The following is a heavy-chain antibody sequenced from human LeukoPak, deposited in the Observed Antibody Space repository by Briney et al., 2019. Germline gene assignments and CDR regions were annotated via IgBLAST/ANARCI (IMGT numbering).Heavy chain of an antibody. CDR2: IAGKDYAGTI. D-gene: IGHD4-17*01. V-gene: IGHV3-49*03. J-gene: IGHJ4*02. Sequence: GGSLRLSCTVYGLPFGNYAMSWFRQAPGKGLEWVGFIAGKDYAGTIDYAASVKGRFTISRDNAKNSLYPQMDSLRDEDTAVYYCARDRDYAFGYWGQGTLVTVSS. CDR3: ARDRDYAFGY. CDR1: GLPFGNYA.